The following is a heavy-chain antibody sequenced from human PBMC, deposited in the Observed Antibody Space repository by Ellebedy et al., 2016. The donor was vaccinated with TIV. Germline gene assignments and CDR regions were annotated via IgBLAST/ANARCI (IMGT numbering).Heavy chain of an antibody. Sequence: SETLSLXCTVSGGSIRSSSYYWAWIRQPPGKGLEWLGSMYYSGSTYYKPSLKSRVSISGDTSKNQFSLKLSSVTAAETAIYHGVRTMRDRGDAFEIWGLGTMVTVSS. V-gene: IGHV4-39*01. CDR3: VRTMRDRGDAFEI. J-gene: IGHJ3*02. D-gene: IGHD5-24*01. CDR1: GGSIRSSSYY. CDR2: MYYSGST.